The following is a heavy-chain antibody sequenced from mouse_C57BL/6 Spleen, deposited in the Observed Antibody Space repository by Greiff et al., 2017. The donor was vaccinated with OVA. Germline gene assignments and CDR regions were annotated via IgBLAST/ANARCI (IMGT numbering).Heavy chain of an antibody. CDR1: GYTFTDYE. Sequence: QVQLKQSGAELVRPGASVTLSCKASGYTFTDYEMHWVKQTPVHGLEWIGAIDPETGGTAYNQKFKGKAILTADKSSSTAYMELRSLTSEDSAVYYCTIWYFDVWGTGTTVTVSS. CDR3: TIWYFDV. J-gene: IGHJ1*03. V-gene: IGHV1-15*01. CDR2: IDPETGGT.